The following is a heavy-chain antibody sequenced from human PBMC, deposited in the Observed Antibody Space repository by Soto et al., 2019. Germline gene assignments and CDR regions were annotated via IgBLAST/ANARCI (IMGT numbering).Heavy chain of an antibody. D-gene: IGHD5-12*01. CDR2: IYYSGST. Sequence: SETLSLTCTVSGGSISSYYWSWIRQTPGKGLEWIGHIYYSGSTNYNPSLKSRVTISVDTSKNQFSLKLSSVTAADTAVYYCARLVATMDFEYWGQGTLVTVSS. CDR1: GGSISSYY. J-gene: IGHJ4*02. CDR3: ARLVATMDFEY. V-gene: IGHV4-59*01.